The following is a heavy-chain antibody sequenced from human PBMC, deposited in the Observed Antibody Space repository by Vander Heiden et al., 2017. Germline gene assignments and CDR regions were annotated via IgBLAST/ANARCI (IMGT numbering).Heavy chain of an antibody. D-gene: IGHD3-22*01. V-gene: IGHV4-31*03. Sequence: QVQLQESGPGLVKPSQTLSLTCTVSGGSISSGGYYWSWIRQHPVKGLDWIGYIYYSGSTYYNPSLKSRVTISVDTSKNQFSLKLSSVTAADTAVYYCAREKGHYYDSSGPYYYYYGMDVWGQGTTVTVSS. CDR1: GGSISSGGYY. CDR2: IYYSGST. CDR3: AREKGHYYDSSGPYYYYYGMDV. J-gene: IGHJ6*02.